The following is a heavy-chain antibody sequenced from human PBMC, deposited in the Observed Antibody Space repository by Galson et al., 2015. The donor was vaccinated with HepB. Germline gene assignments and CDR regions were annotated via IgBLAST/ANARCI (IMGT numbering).Heavy chain of an antibody. CDR3: ARSYSSGYPFDAFDI. V-gene: IGHV4-31*03. Sequence: TLSLTCTVSVGSISSGGYYWSWIRQHPGKGLEWIGYIYYSGSTYYNPSLKSRVTISVDTSKNQFSLKLSSVTAADTAVYYCARSYSSGYPFDAFDIWGQGTMVTVSS. D-gene: IGHD3-22*01. CDR2: IYYSGST. J-gene: IGHJ3*02. CDR1: VGSISSGGYY.